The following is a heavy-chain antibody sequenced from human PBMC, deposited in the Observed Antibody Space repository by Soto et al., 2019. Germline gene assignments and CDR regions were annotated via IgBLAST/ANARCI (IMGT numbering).Heavy chain of an antibody. J-gene: IGHJ3*02. Sequence: QEQLQQWGAGLLKPSETLSLTCAVYGGFVSSGNYYWSWIRQPPWKGLEWIGEMSHSGGTHFNPSLKSRVTISVETSKNQFSLKMSSVTAADTALYYCARVERGTATTVVDAFDIWGPGTMVTVSS. CDR1: GGFVSSGNYY. D-gene: IGHD1-1*01. V-gene: IGHV4-34*01. CDR2: MSHSGGT. CDR3: ARVERGTATTVVDAFDI.